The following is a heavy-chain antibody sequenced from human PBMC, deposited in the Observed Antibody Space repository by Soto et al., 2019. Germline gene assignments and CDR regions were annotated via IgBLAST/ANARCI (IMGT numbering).Heavy chain of an antibody. CDR2: IAYDGSKT. D-gene: IGHD3-22*01. CDR1: GFTFSSNG. CDR3: ARWVGGSMFDNSGKSES. V-gene: IGHV3-30*03. J-gene: IGHJ5*02. Sequence: QVQLVESGGGVVQPGRSLRLTCAASGFTFSSNGMHWVRQAPGKGLAWVALIAYDGSKTYYGDSVRGRFTISRDNSENTLFLQMTSLRAEDTAVYYCARWVGGSMFDNSGKSESWGQGTLVTVSS.